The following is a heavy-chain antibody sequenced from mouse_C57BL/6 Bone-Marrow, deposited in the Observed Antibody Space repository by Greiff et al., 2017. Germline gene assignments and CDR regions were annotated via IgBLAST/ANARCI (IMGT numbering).Heavy chain of an antibody. CDR2: IDPSDSYT. D-gene: IGHD1-1*01. Sequence: VQLQQPGAELVRPGTSVKLSCKASGYTFTSYWMHWVKQRPGQGLEWIGVIDPSDSYTYYNQKFKGKATLTVDTSSSTAYMQLSSLTSEDSAVYYCARLYYGFAYWGQGTLVTVSA. V-gene: IGHV1-59*01. CDR1: GYTFTSYW. J-gene: IGHJ3*01. CDR3: ARLYYGFAY.